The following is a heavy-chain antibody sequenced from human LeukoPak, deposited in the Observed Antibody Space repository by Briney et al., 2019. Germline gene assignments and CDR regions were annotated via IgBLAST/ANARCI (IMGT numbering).Heavy chain of an antibody. CDR2: INPNSGGT. D-gene: IGHD2-2*01. V-gene: IGHV1-2*06. CDR3: ARDQGEVVPAVKGFWDY. Sequence: GASVKVSCKASGYTFTSYAMHWVRQAPGQRLEWMGRINPNSGGTNYAQKFQGRVTMTRDTSISTAYVELSRLRSDDTAVYYCARDQGEVVPAVKGFWDYWGQGTLVTVSS. CDR1: GYTFTSYA. J-gene: IGHJ4*02.